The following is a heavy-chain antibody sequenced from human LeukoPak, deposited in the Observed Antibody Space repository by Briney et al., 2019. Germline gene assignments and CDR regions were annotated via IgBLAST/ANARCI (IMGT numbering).Heavy chain of an antibody. D-gene: IGHD3-22*01. CDR1: GFTFSSYS. V-gene: IGHV3-48*02. CDR3: ARGKKSIVVATGYYFDY. Sequence: GGSLRLSCAASGFTFSSYSMNWVRQAPGKGLEWVSYISSSSSTIYYADSVKGRFTISRDNAKNSLYLQMNSLRDEDTAVYYCARGKKSIVVATGYYFDYWGQGTLVTVSS. J-gene: IGHJ4*02. CDR2: ISSSSSTI.